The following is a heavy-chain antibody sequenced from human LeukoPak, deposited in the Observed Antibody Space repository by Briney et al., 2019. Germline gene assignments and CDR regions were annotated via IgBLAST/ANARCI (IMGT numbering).Heavy chain of an antibody. CDR1: GFTFRNYL. CDR2: ISSTGGTI. CDR3: ARGYSRAAFDI. V-gene: IGHV3-48*01. J-gene: IGHJ3*02. Sequence: PGGSLRLSCAASGFTFRNYLMSWVRQAPGKGLEWVSFISSTGGTIYYADSVEGRFTVSRDNGKNSLLLQMNSLRAEDTALYYCARGYSRAAFDIWGQGTVVAVSS. D-gene: IGHD2-15*01.